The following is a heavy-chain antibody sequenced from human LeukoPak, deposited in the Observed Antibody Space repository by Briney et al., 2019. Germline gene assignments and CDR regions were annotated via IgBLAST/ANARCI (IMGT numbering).Heavy chain of an antibody. D-gene: IGHD1-1*01. V-gene: IGHV1-2*02. CDR1: GYTFTGYY. J-gene: IGHJ3*02. CDR2: INSNSGAT. Sequence: ASVKVSCKASGYTFTGYYVQWVRQAPGQGLEWMGWINSNSGATKYARKFQGRVTMTRDTSISTAYMELSSLTSDDTAVYYCARPQNWNYEGGAFDIWGQGTMVTVSS. CDR3: ARPQNWNYEGGAFDI.